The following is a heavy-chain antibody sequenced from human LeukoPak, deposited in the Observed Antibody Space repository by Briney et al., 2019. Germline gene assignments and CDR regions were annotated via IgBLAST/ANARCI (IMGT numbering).Heavy chain of an antibody. Sequence: AASVKVSCKASGGTFSSYAIGWVRQAPGQGLEWMGGIIPIFGTANYAQKFQGRVTITADKSTSTAYMELSSLRSEDTAVYYCAMRSRDSSGYYRPKYFQHWGQGTLVTVSS. CDR3: AMRSRDSSGYYRPKYFQH. CDR1: GGTFSSYA. CDR2: IIPIFGTA. D-gene: IGHD3-22*01. J-gene: IGHJ1*01. V-gene: IGHV1-69*06.